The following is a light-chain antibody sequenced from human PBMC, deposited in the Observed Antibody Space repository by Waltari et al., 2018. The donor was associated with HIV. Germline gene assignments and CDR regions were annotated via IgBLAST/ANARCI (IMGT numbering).Light chain of an antibody. CDR3: QVWDSDTGV. J-gene: IGLJ1*01. Sequence: SYELTQTPSVSVSLGQTATVACGGDNLASQDVHGYQQKPGRPPVLVIYDNNKRPSGIPGRFSGFNSGITATLTISGAQGDDEADYYCQVWDSDTGVFGSGTKVTVL. CDR2: DNN. V-gene: IGLV3-9*01. CDR1: NLASQD.